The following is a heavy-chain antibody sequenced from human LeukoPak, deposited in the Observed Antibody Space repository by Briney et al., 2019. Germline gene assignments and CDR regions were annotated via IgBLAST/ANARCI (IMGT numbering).Heavy chain of an antibody. V-gene: IGHV5-51*01. CDR3: ARPSNSGYDY. CDR2: IYPGDSDT. CDR1: GYSFSNYW. Sequence: GESLKISCKASGYSFSNYWIGWVRQMPGKGLEWMGIIYPGDSDTRYSPSFQGQVTISADKSISTAYLQWSSLKASGTAMYYCARPSNSGYDYWGQGALVTVSS. J-gene: IGHJ4*02. D-gene: IGHD5-12*01.